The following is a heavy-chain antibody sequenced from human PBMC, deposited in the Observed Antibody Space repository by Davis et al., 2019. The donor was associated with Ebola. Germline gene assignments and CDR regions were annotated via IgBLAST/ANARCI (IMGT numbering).Heavy chain of an antibody. Sequence: GGSLRLSCAASGFVFSSYLMSWVRRAPGKGLAWVSTLGLSADPYYADSVKGRFTISRDNSKNTLHLQMNSLSVEDTAIYYCVKDTSSVWFDVWGQGTTVTVSS. D-gene: IGHD6-19*01. CDR2: LGLSADP. V-gene: IGHV3-23*01. J-gene: IGHJ3*01. CDR1: GFVFSSYL. CDR3: VKDTSSVWFDV.